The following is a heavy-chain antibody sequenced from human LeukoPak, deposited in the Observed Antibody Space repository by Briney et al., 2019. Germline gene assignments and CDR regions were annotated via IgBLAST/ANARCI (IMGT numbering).Heavy chain of an antibody. J-gene: IGHJ6*02. Sequence: SETLSLTCAVYGGSFSGYYWSWIRQPPGKGLEWIGEINHSGSTNYNPSLKSRVTISVDTSKNQFSLKLSSVTAADTAVYYCASAQYCSSTGCHYYYGMDVWGQGTTVTVSS. V-gene: IGHV4-34*01. CDR3: ASAQYCSSTGCHYYYGMDV. CDR2: INHSGST. CDR1: GGSFSGYY. D-gene: IGHD2-2*01.